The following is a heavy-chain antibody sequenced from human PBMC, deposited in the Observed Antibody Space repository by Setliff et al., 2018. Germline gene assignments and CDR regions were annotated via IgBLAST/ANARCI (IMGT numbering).Heavy chain of an antibody. CDR3: VRDSRITVLGVDNYHYMDV. D-gene: IGHD3-3*01. J-gene: IGHJ6*03. V-gene: IGHV1-18*01. CDR1: GYNFYSYG. CDR2: ISGYNGDT. Sequence: GASVKVSCKASGYNFYSYGIDWVRQAPGQGLEWMGWISGYNGDTKYAQKVQGRLTMTTDASTSTAYMELRSLRSDDTAVYYCVRDSRITVLGVDNYHYMDVWGRGTTVTVSS.